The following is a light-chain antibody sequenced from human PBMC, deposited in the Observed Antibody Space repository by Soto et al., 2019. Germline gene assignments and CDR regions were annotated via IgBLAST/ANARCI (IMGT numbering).Light chain of an antibody. CDR1: QSVNNNY. J-gene: IGKJ1*01. CDR2: GAS. Sequence: LVFTKSPGTMSLSPGERATLSCRTSQSVNNNYLAWYQQKPGQAPRLLIYGASNRATGIPDRFSGSGSGTDFTLTISRLEPEDFAVYYCQQYGSSGTFGQETK. V-gene: IGKV3-20*01. CDR3: QQYGSSGT.